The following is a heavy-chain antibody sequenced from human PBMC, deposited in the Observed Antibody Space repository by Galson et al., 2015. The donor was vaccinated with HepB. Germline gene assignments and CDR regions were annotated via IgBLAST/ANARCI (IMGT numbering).Heavy chain of an antibody. J-gene: IGHJ4*02. CDR3: ASPDSYGSKFCY. V-gene: IGHV3-21*01. CDR1: GFTFSSYS. Sequence: SLRLSCAASGFTFSSYSMNWVRQAPGKGLEWVSSISSSSSYIYYADSVKGRFTISRDNAKNSLYLQMNSLRAEDTAVYYCASPDSYGSKFCYWGQGTLVTVSS. D-gene: IGHD5-18*01. CDR2: ISSSSSYI.